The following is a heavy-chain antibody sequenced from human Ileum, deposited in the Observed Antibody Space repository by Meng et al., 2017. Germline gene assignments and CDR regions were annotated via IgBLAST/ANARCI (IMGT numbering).Heavy chain of an antibody. Sequence: VALPGPGPGLVMPSGTLSLTWPVSGDSISSRDWWSWVRQPPGKGLEWIGEISQESGRTNYNPSLKSRVTISLDKSKNQFSLNLNSVTAADTAVYYCVRNEGYSLGDWGQGTLVTVSS. CDR3: VRNEGYSLGD. D-gene: IGHD2-21*01. CDR2: ISQESGRT. J-gene: IGHJ4*02. CDR1: GDSISSRDW. V-gene: IGHV4-4*02.